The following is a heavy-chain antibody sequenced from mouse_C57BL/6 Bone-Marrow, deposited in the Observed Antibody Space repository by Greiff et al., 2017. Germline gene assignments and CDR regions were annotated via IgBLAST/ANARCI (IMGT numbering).Heavy chain of an antibody. CDR1: GFNIKNTY. J-gene: IGHJ4*01. CDR2: IDPANGNT. Sequence: EVKLVESVAELVRPGASVKLSCTASGFNIKNTYMHWVKQRPEQGLEWIGWIDPANGNTKYAPKFQGKATITADTSSNTAYLQLSSLTSEDTAIDYCARCLGLLQYYYYAMDDWGQGTSVTVSS. CDR3: ARCLGLLQYYYYAMDD. V-gene: IGHV14-3*01. D-gene: IGHD1-1*01.